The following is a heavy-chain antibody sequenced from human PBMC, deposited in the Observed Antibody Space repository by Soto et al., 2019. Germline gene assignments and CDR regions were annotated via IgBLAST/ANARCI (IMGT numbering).Heavy chain of an antibody. V-gene: IGHV1-69*12. Sequence: QVQLVQSGAEVKKPGSSVKVSCKASGGTFSSYAISWVRQAPGQGLEWMGGIIPIFGTANYAQKFQGRVTIPADESTSTAYMGPSSLRSADPAVYYCAKNPENYYYGMDVWGQGPTVTVSS. CDR3: AKNPENYYYGMDV. CDR2: IIPIFGTA. J-gene: IGHJ6*02. CDR1: GGTFSSYA.